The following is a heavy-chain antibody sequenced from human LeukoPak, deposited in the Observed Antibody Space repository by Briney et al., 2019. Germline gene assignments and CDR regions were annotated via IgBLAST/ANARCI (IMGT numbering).Heavy chain of an antibody. D-gene: IGHD6-13*01. V-gene: IGHV1-2*02. CDR1: GYTFTGYY. J-gene: IGHJ4*02. Sequence: GASVKVSCKASGYTFTGYYMHWARQAPGQGLEWMGWINPNSGGTNYAQKFQGRVTMTRDTSISTAYMELSRLRSDDTAVYYCARDDVGSSWYYFDYWGQGTLVTVSS. CDR3: ARDDVGSSWYYFDY. CDR2: INPNSGGT.